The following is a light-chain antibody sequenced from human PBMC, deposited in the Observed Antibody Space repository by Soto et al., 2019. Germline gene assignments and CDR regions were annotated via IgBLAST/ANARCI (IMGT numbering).Light chain of an antibody. V-gene: IGLV1-40*01. Sequence: QSVLTQPPSVSGAPGQRVTISCTVSSSNIGAGYDVHWYQQLPGTAPKLLIYANNNRPSGVPDRFAGSKSGTSVSLAITGLQSDDEADYYCQSYDSSLSGYVFGTGTKVTV. CDR1: SSNIGAGYD. CDR2: ANN. CDR3: QSYDSSLSGYV. J-gene: IGLJ1*01.